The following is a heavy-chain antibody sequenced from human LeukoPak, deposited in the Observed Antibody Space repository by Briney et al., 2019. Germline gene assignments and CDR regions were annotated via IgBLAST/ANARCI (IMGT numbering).Heavy chain of an antibody. V-gene: IGHV3-23*01. D-gene: IGHD3-22*01. CDR2: ISGSGGST. CDR1: GFTFTSYA. Sequence: GGSLRLSCAASGFTFTSYAMSWVRQAPGKGLEWVSTISGSGGSTYYADSVKGRFTISRDNSKNTLYLQMNSPRAEDTAVYYCAKSGDISGYTTLGGIGYWGQGTLVTVSS. J-gene: IGHJ4*02. CDR3: AKSGDISGYTTLGGIGY.